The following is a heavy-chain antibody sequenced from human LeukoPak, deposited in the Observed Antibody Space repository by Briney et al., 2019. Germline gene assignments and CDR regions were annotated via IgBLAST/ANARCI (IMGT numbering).Heavy chain of an antibody. Sequence: KPSETLSLTCTVSGGSISSSSYYWGWIRQPPGKGLEWIGSIYYSGSTYYNPSLKSRVTISVDTSKNQFSLKLSSVTAADTAVYYCARDVEMATMGAFDIWGQGTMVTVSS. CDR3: ARDVEMATMGAFDI. J-gene: IGHJ3*02. CDR1: GGSISSSSYY. V-gene: IGHV4-39*07. CDR2: IYYSGST. D-gene: IGHD5-24*01.